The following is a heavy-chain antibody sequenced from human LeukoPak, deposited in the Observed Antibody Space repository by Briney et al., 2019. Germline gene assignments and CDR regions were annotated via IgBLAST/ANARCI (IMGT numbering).Heavy chain of an antibody. CDR1: GGSISSGGYY. CDR3: ARDRGDYGDYGVTFDY. D-gene: IGHD4-17*01. J-gene: IGHJ4*02. V-gene: IGHV4-30-2*01. Sequence: SETLSLTCTVSGGSISSGGYYWSWIRQPPGKGLEWIGYIYHSGSTYYNPSLKSRVTISVDRSKNQFSLKLSSVTAADTAVYYCARDRGDYGDYGVTFDYWGQGTLVTVSS. CDR2: IYHSGST.